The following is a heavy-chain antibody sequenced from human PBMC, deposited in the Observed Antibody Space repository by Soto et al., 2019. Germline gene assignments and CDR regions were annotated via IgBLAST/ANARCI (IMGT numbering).Heavy chain of an antibody. Sequence: QVQLVESGGGVVQPGRSLRLSCAASGFTFSTYAMHWVRQAPGRGLEWVAVVSYDENNTYFAESVTGRFTISRDNSKNTLYLQMNSLRPEDTAVYYCARPNSDGYNWHNYGLDVWGQGTTVTVSS. CDR3: ARPNSDGYNWHNYGLDV. J-gene: IGHJ6*02. CDR2: VSYDENNT. D-gene: IGHD1-1*01. CDR1: GFTFSTYA. V-gene: IGHV3-30-3*01.